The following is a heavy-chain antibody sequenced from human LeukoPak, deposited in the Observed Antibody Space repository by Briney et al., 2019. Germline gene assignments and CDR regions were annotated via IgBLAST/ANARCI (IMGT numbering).Heavy chain of an antibody. CDR3: AKDGKLLWFGELPDV. CDR1: GFTFSSYG. Sequence: GGSLTLSCAASGFTFSSYGMHWVRQAPGKGLEWVAFIRYEDSVKGRFTISRDNSKNTLYLQMNSLRAEDTAVYYCAKDGKLLWFGELPDVWGQGTTVTVSS. CDR2: IRYE. J-gene: IGHJ6*02. V-gene: IGHV3-30*02. D-gene: IGHD3-10*01.